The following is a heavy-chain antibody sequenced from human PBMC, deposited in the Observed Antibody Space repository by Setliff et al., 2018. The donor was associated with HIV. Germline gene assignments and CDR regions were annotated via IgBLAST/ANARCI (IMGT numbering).Heavy chain of an antibody. CDR3: ARHQKVSFMSDH. J-gene: IGHJ4*02. CDR1: GGSFNTRRTK. D-gene: IGHD3-16*01. Sequence: SETLSLTCRVSGGSFNTRRTKWGWIRQSPGKGLQWIGAMYDSETTYYNPSLKSRVTMSVDASRNRFSLKLSSVTAADTAIYYCARHQKVSFMSDHWGQGMLVTVSS. V-gene: IGHV4-39*01. CDR2: MYDSETT.